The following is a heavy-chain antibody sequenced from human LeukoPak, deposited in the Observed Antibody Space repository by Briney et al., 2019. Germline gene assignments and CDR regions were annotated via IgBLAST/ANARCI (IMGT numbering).Heavy chain of an antibody. CDR2: IYTSGST. J-gene: IGHJ3*02. V-gene: IGHV4-61*02. CDR3: ARGIPRRAFDI. Sequence: KTSETLSLTCTVSGGSISSGSYYWSWIRQPAGKGLEWIGRIYTSGSTNYNPSLKSRVTISVDTSKNQFSLKLSSVTAADTAVYYCARGIPRRAFDIWGQGTMVTVSS. CDR1: GGSISSGSYY.